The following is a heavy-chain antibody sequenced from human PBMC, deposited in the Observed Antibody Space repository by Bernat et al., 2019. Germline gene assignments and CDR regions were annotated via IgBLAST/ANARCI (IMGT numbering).Heavy chain of an antibody. V-gene: IGHV3-23*01. Sequence: EVQLLESGGGLVQPGGSLRLSCAASGFTFSSYAMSWVRQAPGKGLEWVSAISGSGGSTYYADSVKGRFTISRDNSKNTLYLQMNSLTAEDTAVYYCAKVPTRVEELPAGDYWGQGTLVTVSS. CDR1: GFTFSSYA. CDR2: ISGSGGST. D-gene: IGHD3-10*01. J-gene: IGHJ4*02. CDR3: AKVPTRVEELPAGDY.